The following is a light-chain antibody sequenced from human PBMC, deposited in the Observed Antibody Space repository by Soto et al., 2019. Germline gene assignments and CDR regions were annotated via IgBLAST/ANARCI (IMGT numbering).Light chain of an antibody. V-gene: IGLV2-14*03. CDR2: DVN. CDR1: SSDIGAYNF. J-gene: IGLJ2*01. CDR3: TSWTTSTTMR. Sequence: QSALTQPASVSGSPGQSITISCTGTSSDIGAYNFVSWYQQHPGKAPKLMLYDVNIRPSGVYHRFSRSKSGNTASLTISGLQAADEADYYCTSWTTSTTMRFCGGTKLTIL.